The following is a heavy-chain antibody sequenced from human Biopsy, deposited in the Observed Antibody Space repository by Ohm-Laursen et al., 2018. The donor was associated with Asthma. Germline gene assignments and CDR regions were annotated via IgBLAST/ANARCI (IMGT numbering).Heavy chain of an antibody. CDR1: GFSFSNYG. V-gene: IGHV3-30*18. J-gene: IGHJ4*02. Sequence: SLRLSCAATGFSFSNYGMHWVRQAPGKGLDWVAVISFDGTNRNYTDSVKGRFTISRDNSRNTLHLEVNSLRAEDTAVYFCAKEVFPGWELRRGPDSWGQGTLVTVSS. CDR2: ISFDGTNR. CDR3: AKEVFPGWELRRGPDS. D-gene: IGHD1-26*01.